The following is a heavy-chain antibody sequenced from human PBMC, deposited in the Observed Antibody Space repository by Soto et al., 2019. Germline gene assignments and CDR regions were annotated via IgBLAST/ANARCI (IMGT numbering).Heavy chain of an antibody. Sequence: QVQLVESGGGVVQPGRSLRLSCAAAGFTFSSYAMHWVRQAPGKGLEWVAVISYDGSNKYYADSVKGRFTISRDNSKNTLYLQMNSLRAEDTAVYYCARGKDSSGWYFTVYYFDYWGQGTLVTVSS. CDR3: ARGKDSSGWYFTVYYFDY. J-gene: IGHJ4*02. CDR2: ISYDGSNK. V-gene: IGHV3-30-3*01. D-gene: IGHD6-19*01. CDR1: GFTFSSYA.